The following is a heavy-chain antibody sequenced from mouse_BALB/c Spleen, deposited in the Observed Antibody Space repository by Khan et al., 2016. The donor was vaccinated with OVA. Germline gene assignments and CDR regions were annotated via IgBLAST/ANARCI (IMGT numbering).Heavy chain of an antibody. D-gene: IGHD1-1*01. CDR3: ARYFGSRLAD. CDR1: GYTFSSSW. V-gene: IGHV1-80*01. CDR2: IFPGNDDA. Sequence: QVQLKQSGAELVRPGSSVKISCKASGYTFSSSWMHWVKQRPGQGLEWIGQIFPGNDDADYNGKFTGKATLTADNSSRTAYMQLTSLTGEDSAVYICARYFGSRLADWGQGTLVTVSA. J-gene: IGHJ3*01.